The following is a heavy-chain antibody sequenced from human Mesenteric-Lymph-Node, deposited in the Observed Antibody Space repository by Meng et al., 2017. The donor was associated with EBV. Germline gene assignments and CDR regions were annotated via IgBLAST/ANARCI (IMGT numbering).Heavy chain of an antibody. CDR1: GYTFTNFG. CDR2: IHVYNGDT. D-gene: IGHD3-22*01. J-gene: IGHJ3*02. CDR3: ARGSSPYYYEQLGFDAFDI. V-gene: IGHV1-18*01. Sequence: QVQVVQFGAEVKKPGASLKVSCKASGYTFTNFGINWVGQAPGQGLEWMGWIHVYNGDTNYVQNLQGRVAMTTDTSTNTAYLELRSLTSDDTAVYYCARGSSPYYYEQLGFDAFDIWGQGTMVTVSS.